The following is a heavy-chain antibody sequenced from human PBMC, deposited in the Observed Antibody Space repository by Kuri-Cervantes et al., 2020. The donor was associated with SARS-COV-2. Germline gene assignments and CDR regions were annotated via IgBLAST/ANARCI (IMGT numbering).Heavy chain of an antibody. V-gene: IGHV3-30*18. CDR1: GLTFSSYG. J-gene: IGHJ4*02. CDR3: AKEERTAFDY. Sequence: GGSLRLSCAASGLTFSSYGMHWVRQAPGKGLEWVAVISYDGSNKYYADSVKGRFTISRDNSKNTLYLQMNSLRAEDTAVYYCAKEERTAFDYWGQGTLVTVSS. CDR2: ISYDGSNK.